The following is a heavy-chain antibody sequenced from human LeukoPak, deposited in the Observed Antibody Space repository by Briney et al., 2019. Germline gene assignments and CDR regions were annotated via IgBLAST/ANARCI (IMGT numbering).Heavy chain of an antibody. Sequence: GGSLRLSCAASGFTFSSYSMNWVRQAPGKGLEWVSSISTSSSYIYYADSVKGRFTISRDNAKNSLYLQMNSLRAEDTAEYYCAREPPGGGFDYWGQGTLVTVSS. CDR1: GFTFSSYS. J-gene: IGHJ4*02. CDR2: ISTSSSYI. CDR3: AREPPGGGFDY. V-gene: IGHV3-21*06. D-gene: IGHD3-16*01.